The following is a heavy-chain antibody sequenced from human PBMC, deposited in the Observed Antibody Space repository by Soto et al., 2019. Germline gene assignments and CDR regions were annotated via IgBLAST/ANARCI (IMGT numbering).Heavy chain of an antibody. CDR1: GLSSRNYG. CDR2: MSYEGSRI. D-gene: IGHD2-15*01. J-gene: IGHJ4*01. CDR3: AKEHGGGNFFLYFDL. V-gene: IGHV3-30*18. Sequence: HPGGSRRLSGAPAGLSSRNYGMHWVRQDTGKGLEWVAVMSYEGSRISYAASVKGRFTISRDNSKNAVFLQMNRLTPDDTAVYSCAKEHGGGNFFLYFDLWGQGTLVTVSS.